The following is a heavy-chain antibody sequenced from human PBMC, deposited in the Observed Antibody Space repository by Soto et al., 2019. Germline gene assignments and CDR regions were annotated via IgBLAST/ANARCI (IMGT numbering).Heavy chain of an antibody. CDR3: AGGWVLGLMDV. Sequence: EVQLVESGGGLVKPGGSLRLSCAASGFTFSSYSMNWVRQAPGKGLEWVSSISSSSSYIYYADSVKGRFTISRDNAKNSLYLQMNVLRAADTAVYYCAGGWVLGLMDVWGQGTTVTLSS. J-gene: IGHJ6*02. D-gene: IGHD3-16*01. CDR1: GFTFSSYS. V-gene: IGHV3-21*01. CDR2: ISSSSSYI.